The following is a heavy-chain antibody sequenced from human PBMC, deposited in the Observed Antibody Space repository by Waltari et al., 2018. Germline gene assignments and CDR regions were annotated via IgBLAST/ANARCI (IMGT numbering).Heavy chain of an antibody. CDR2: INSNGNEK. CDR3: VRSRYCFTGSCYQDY. J-gene: IGHJ4*02. D-gene: IGHD2-15*01. Sequence: EVQLVESGGGLVQPGGSLRLSCAVSGFTLTPYWMSWVRQAPGKGLEWVANINSNGNEKFYVDSVQGRFTISRDNANNSLYLQMTSLRAEDTAVYHCVRSRYCFTGSCYQDYWGQGTLVTVSS. V-gene: IGHV3-7*01. CDR1: GFTLTPYW.